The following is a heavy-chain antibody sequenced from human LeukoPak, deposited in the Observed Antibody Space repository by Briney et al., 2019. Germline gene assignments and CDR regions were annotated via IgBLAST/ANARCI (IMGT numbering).Heavy chain of an antibody. CDR1: GGSFSGYY. Sequence: SETLSLTCAVYGGSFSGYYWSWIRQPPGKGLEWIGEINHSGSTNYNPSLKSRVTISVDTSKNQFSLKLSSVTAADTAVYYCAKSYYDFWSGYYTIWDYWGQGTLVTVSS. CDR3: AKSYYDFWSGYYTIWDY. J-gene: IGHJ4*02. CDR2: INHSGST. D-gene: IGHD3-3*01. V-gene: IGHV4-34*01.